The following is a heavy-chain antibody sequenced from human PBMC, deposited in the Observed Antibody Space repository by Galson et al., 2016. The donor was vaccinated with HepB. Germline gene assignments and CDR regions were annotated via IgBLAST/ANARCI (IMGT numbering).Heavy chain of an antibody. V-gene: IGHV3-74*01. Sequence: SLRLSCAASGFAFSSHWMHWVRQDLGKGLVWVSRINSDGTISNYADSVKGRFTISRDNAKNTPYLQMNSLRAEDTAIYFCVRDHSVVPTTAYNWFDPWGRGTLATVSS. CDR1: GFAFSSHW. D-gene: IGHD4-23*01. CDR3: VRDHSVVPTTAYNWFDP. CDR2: INSDGTIS. J-gene: IGHJ5*02.